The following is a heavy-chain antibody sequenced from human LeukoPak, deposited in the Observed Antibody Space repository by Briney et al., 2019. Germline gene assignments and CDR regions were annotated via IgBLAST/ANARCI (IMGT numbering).Heavy chain of an antibody. CDR1: GGSISSGSYY. D-gene: IGHD6-19*01. J-gene: IGHJ3*02. Sequence: PSETLSLTCTVSGGSISSGSYYWSWIRQPAGKGLEWIGRIYTSGSTNYNPSLKSRVTISVDTSKNQFSLKLSSVTAADTAVYYCARLELRRPIAVAATDAFDIWGQGTMVTVSS. CDR2: IYTSGST. CDR3: ARLELRRPIAVAATDAFDI. V-gene: IGHV4-61*02.